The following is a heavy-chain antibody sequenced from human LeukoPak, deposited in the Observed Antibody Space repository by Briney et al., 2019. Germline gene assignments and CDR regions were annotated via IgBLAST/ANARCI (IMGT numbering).Heavy chain of an antibody. CDR2: ISAYNGNT. Sequence: ASVKVSCKASGYTFTSYGISWVRQAPGQGLEWMGWISAYNGNTSYAQKLQGRVTMTTDTSTSTAYMELRSLRSDDTAVYYCARQGYSGHSQGAADYWGQGTLVTVSS. V-gene: IGHV1-18*01. CDR3: ARQGYSGHSQGAADY. D-gene: IGHD4-23*01. J-gene: IGHJ4*02. CDR1: GYTFTSYG.